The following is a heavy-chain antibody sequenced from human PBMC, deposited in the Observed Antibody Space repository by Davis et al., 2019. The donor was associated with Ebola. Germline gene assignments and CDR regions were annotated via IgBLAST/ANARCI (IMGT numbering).Heavy chain of an antibody. J-gene: IGHJ6*02. CDR3: ARHIRGGYYYGMDV. CDR1: GGSISSGGYY. Sequence: MPSETLSLTCSVSGGSISSGGYYWNWIRQPPGKGLEWIGEINHSGSTKYNPSLKSRVTISVDTSKNQFSLKLSSVTAADTAVYYCARHIRGGYYYGMDVWGQGTTVTVSS. CDR2: INHSGST. D-gene: IGHD1-14*01. V-gene: IGHV4-39*01.